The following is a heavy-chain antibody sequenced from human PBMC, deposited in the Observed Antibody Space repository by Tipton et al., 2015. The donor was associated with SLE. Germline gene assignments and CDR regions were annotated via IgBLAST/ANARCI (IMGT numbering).Heavy chain of an antibody. V-gene: IGHV5-51*03. CDR1: GYDFTTYW. D-gene: IGHD1-1*01. J-gene: IGHJ4*02. CDR2: IYPGDSDT. Sequence: QSGPEVKKSGESLKISCKTSGYDFTTYWIAWVRQMPGKGLEWMGIIYPGDSDTRYSPSFRGQVTISADNSISTAYLQWSSLKASDSAMYYCTRSPSGTLDPYYVDYWGQGTPVIVSS. CDR3: TRSPSGTLDPYYVDY.